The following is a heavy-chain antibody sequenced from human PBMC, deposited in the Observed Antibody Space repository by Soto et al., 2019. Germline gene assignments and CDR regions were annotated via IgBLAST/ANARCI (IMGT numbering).Heavy chain of an antibody. J-gene: IGHJ4*02. Sequence: QITLKESGPTLVRPTQTLTLTCAFSGFSLSTSGVGVGWIRQPPGKALEWLAVIYWDDSKHYSPSLRSRLTIPKDTSKNLVVLTMTNMDPMDTGTYYCAHKGPEDWPLDYWGQGTLVTVSS. V-gene: IGHV2-5*02. CDR3: AHKGPEDWPLDY. D-gene: IGHD3-9*01. CDR1: GFSLSTSGVG. CDR2: IYWDDSK.